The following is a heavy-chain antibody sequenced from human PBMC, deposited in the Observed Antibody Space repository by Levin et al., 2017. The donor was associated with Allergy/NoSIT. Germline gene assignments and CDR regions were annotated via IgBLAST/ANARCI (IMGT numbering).Heavy chain of an antibody. J-gene: IGHJ5*02. Sequence: PSETLSLTCTVSDVSITAYHWSWIRQPAGKALEWIGRFDTSGTTYYNASLRGRVTMSVDTSKNQFYLKVSSVTAADTAVYYCARDLLSWFDPWGQGTLVAVSS. V-gene: IGHV4-4*07. CDR1: DVSITAYH. CDR2: FDTSGTT. CDR3: ARDLLSWFDP.